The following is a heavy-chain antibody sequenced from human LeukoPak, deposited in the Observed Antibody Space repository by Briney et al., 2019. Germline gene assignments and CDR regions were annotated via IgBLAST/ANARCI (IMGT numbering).Heavy chain of an antibody. D-gene: IGHD3-16*01. V-gene: IGHV3-21*01. CDR2: ISSGSVYI. Sequence: GGCLRLSRAASGFTLSIYSMNWVRQAPGKGLEWVSSISSGSVYIYYADSVKGRFTISRDDAKNSLYLQMNSLRAEDTAVYYCARDWASVDYWGQGTLVTVSS. J-gene: IGHJ4*02. CDR3: ARDWASVDY. CDR1: GFTLSIYS.